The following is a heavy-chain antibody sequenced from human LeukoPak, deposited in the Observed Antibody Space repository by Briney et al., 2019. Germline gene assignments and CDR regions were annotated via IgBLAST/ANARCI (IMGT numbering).Heavy chain of an antibody. CDR1: GFTFSRYG. J-gene: IGHJ4*02. D-gene: IGHD3-16*01. CDR2: IWNDGSNI. Sequence: GGSLRLSCAASGFTFSRYGMHWARQAPGKGLEWVAVIWNDGSNIYYADSVKGRFTISRDNSKNTLYLQMNTLRAEDTAVYYCAKDSLPSYGGYFDFWGQGTLVTVSS. CDR3: AKDSLPSYGGYFDF. V-gene: IGHV3-33*06.